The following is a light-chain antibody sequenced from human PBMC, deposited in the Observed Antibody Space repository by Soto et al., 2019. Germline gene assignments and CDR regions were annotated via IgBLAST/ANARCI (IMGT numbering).Light chain of an antibody. CDR1: QSVRSSY. CDR3: QQYGSSPRFT. CDR2: VAS. Sequence: EIVLTQSPGTLSLSPGERATLACRASQSVRSSYLAWYQQKPGQAPRLLIYVASTRATAIPDRFSGSGSGTDFPLTISRLEPEDFAVYYCQQYGSSPRFTFGPGTKVDIK. V-gene: IGKV3-20*01. J-gene: IGKJ3*01.